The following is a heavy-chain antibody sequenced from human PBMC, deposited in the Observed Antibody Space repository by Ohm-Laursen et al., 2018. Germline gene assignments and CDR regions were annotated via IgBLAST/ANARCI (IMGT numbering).Heavy chain of an antibody. CDR2: IGSRSEYA. CDR1: GFTFSSYG. Sequence: SLRLSCSASGFTFSSYGMHWVRQAPGKGLEWLSAIGSRSEYAFHADSVKGRFTSSRDNSKNTLFLQMSSLRVEDTAVYYCTKEFVSRQSLTFDYWGQGTLVTVSS. D-gene: IGHD3-9*01. J-gene: IGHJ4*02. V-gene: IGHV3-23*01. CDR3: TKEFVSRQSLTFDY.